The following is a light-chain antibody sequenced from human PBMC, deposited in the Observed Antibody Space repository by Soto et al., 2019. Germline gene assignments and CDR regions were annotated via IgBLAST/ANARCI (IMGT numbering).Light chain of an antibody. CDR1: SSNIGAGYD. Sequence: QSVLTQPPSVSGAQGQRVTISCTGSSSNIGAGYDVHWYQQLPGTAPKILIYGNSNRPSGVPDRFSGSKSGTSASLAITGLQAEDEADYYCQSYDSSLSVVFGGGTKVTVL. CDR3: QSYDSSLSVV. CDR2: GNS. V-gene: IGLV1-40*01. J-gene: IGLJ2*01.